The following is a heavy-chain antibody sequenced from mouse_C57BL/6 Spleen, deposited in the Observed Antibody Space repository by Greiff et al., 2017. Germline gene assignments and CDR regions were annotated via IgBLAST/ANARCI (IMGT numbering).Heavy chain of an antibody. CDR3: ARCEYDANYAMDY. D-gene: IGHD2-4*01. Sequence: VQLQQSGPELVKPGASVKISCKASGYAFSSSWMNWVKQRPGQGLEWIGGIYPGGGDTNYNGKFKGKATMTADKSSSTAYMQLSSLTSEDSAVYYCARCEYDANYAMDYWGQGTSVTVSS. V-gene: IGHV1-82*01. CDR2: IYPGGGDT. J-gene: IGHJ4*01. CDR1: GYAFSSSW.